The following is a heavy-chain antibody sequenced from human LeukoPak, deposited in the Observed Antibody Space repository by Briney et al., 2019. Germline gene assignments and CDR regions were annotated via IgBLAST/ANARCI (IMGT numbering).Heavy chain of an antibody. CDR3: AREAVVVVIDNWFDP. CDR2: IYYSGST. CDR1: GGSISSYY. J-gene: IGHJ5*02. Sequence: SETLSLTCTVSGGSISSYYWSWIRQPPGKGLEWIGYIYYSGSTYYNPSLKSRVTISVDTSKNQFSLKLSSVTAADTAVYYCAREAVVVVIDNWFDPWGQGTLVTVSS. D-gene: IGHD3-22*01. V-gene: IGHV4-59*12.